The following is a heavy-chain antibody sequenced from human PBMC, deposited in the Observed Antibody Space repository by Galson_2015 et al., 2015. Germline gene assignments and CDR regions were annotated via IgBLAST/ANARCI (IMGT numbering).Heavy chain of an antibody. V-gene: IGHV1-8*01. D-gene: IGHD6-19*01. CDR2: MNPNSGNT. CDR1: GYTFTSYD. Sequence: SCKASGYTFTSYDINWVRQATGQGLEWMGWMNPNSGNTGYAQKFQGRVTMTRSTSIGTAYMELSSLKSGDTAVYYCARNVAETGDFDYWGQGTLVTVSS. CDR3: ARNVAETGDFDY. J-gene: IGHJ4*02.